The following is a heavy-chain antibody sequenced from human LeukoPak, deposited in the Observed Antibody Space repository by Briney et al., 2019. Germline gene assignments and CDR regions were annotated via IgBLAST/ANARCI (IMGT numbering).Heavy chain of an antibody. D-gene: IGHD3-22*01. J-gene: IGHJ6*03. Sequence: GGSLRLSCAASGFTFDDYGMTWVRQAPGKGLEWVSGINWNGGSIGYADSVKGRFTISRDNAKKPLYLQMNSLRAEDTALYHCARDRGYDSSGHYYYYYMDVWGKGTTVTVSS. CDR1: GFTFDDYG. V-gene: IGHV3-20*01. CDR2: INWNGGSI. CDR3: ARDRGYDSSGHYYYYYMDV.